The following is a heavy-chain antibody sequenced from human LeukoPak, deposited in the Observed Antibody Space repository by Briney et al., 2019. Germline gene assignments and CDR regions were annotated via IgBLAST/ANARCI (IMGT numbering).Heavy chain of an antibody. J-gene: IGHJ4*02. Sequence: GGSLRLSCAASGFTFSSYSMNWVRQAPGKGLEWVSSISSSSSYIYYADSVKGRFTISRDNAKNSLYLQMNSLRAEDTAVYYCARGSIAAAGTVDDYWGQGTLVTVSS. D-gene: IGHD6-13*01. CDR3: ARGSIAAAGTVDDY. CDR2: ISSSSSYI. CDR1: GFTFSSYS. V-gene: IGHV3-21*01.